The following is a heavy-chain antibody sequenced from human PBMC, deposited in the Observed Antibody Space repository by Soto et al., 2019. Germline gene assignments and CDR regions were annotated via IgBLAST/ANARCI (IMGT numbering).Heavy chain of an antibody. D-gene: IGHD6-13*01. CDR3: ARRRAAAGTLTFDY. V-gene: IGHV3-21*01. J-gene: IGHJ4*02. CDR2: ISSGSSYI. CDR1: GFIFTGYN. Sequence: PGGSLRLSCAASGFIFTGYNMNWVRQAPGKGLEWVSSISSGSSYIYYADSVKGRLTISRDDAKDSLYLQMNTLRAEDTALYYCARRRAAAGTLTFDYWGQGTRVTVSS.